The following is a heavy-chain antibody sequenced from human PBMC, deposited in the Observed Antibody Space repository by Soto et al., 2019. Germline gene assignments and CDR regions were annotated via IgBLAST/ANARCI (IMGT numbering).Heavy chain of an antibody. J-gene: IGHJ5*02. CDR1: GGTFSSYA. CDR2: IIPIFGTA. Sequence: ASVKVSCKASGGTFSSYAISWVRQAPGHGLEWMGGIIPIFGTANYAQKFQGRVTITADESTSTAYMELSSLRSEDTAVYYCASRYHLGYCSSTSCYTHWFDPWGQGTLVTVSS. D-gene: IGHD2-2*02. V-gene: IGHV1-69*13. CDR3: ASRYHLGYCSSTSCYTHWFDP.